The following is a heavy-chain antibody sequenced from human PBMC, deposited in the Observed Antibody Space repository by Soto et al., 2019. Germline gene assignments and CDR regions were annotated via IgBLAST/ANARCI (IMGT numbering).Heavy chain of an antibody. Sequence: GGSLRLSCAASGFTFNTYAMHWVRQAPGKGLEWVALISSDGSNEYYPDSVEGRFTISRDNSKNTLYLQMNSLRPDDTAVFYCAREWTALDYWGQGTLVTVSS. CDR1: GFTFNTYA. CDR2: ISSDGSNE. J-gene: IGHJ4*02. CDR3: AREWTALDY. V-gene: IGHV3-30-3*01.